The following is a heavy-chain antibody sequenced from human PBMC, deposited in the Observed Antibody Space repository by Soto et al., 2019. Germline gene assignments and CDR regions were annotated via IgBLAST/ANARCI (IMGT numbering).Heavy chain of an antibody. Sequence: PSETLSLTCTVSGGSISSYYWSWIRQPPGKGLEWIGYIYYSGSTNYNPSLKSRVTISVDTSKNQFSLKLSSVTAADTAVYYCARDFTSCSGTSANDFDILGQGPTVTVSS. CDR3: ARDFTSCSGTSANDFDI. V-gene: IGHV4-59*01. D-gene: IGHD2-2*01. CDR1: GGSISSYY. CDR2: IYYSGST. J-gene: IGHJ3*02.